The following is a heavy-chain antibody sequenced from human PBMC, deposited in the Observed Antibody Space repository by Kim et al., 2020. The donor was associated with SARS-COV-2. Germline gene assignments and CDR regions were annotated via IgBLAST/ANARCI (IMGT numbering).Heavy chain of an antibody. Sequence: ASVKVSCKACGYMFTSYGFSWVRQAPGQGLEWLGWISARDGGTKYGQKVQGRVIMTTDTSTNTAYMELWSLRSDDTAMYYCARGAYGDVYFDYLGHVPLV. V-gene: IGHV1-18*04. CDR3: ARGAYGDVYFDY. CDR1: GYMFTSYG. CDR2: ISARDGGT. J-gene: IGHJ4*01. D-gene: IGHD4-17*01.